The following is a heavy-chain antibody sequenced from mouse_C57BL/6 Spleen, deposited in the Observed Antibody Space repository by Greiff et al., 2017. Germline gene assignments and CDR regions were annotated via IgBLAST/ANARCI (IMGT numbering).Heavy chain of an antibody. Sequence: VKLMESGPGLVQPSQSLSITCTVSGFSLTSYGVHWVRQSPGKGLEWLGVIWSGGSTAYNAAFISRLSIIKDNSKSQVFFEMNSLQADDTAIYYCAILYDYDSDYWGQGTTLTVSS. CDR3: AILYDYDSDY. CDR1: GFSLTSYG. D-gene: IGHD2-4*01. CDR2: IWSGGST. V-gene: IGHV2-2*01. J-gene: IGHJ2*01.